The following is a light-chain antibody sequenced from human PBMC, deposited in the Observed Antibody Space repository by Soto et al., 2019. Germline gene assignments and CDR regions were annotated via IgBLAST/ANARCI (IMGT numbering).Light chain of an antibody. CDR1: QRISNN. J-gene: IGKJ2*01. Sequence: EIVMTQSPATLSVSPGDRATLSCRASQRISNNLAWYQQKPGQAPRLLIYGASTRATGIPVRFSCSGTETEFTLTLTSLQSEDFAVYYCQQYSIWPPTYTFGQGTKLEIK. V-gene: IGKV3-15*01. CDR2: GAS. CDR3: QQYSIWPPTYT.